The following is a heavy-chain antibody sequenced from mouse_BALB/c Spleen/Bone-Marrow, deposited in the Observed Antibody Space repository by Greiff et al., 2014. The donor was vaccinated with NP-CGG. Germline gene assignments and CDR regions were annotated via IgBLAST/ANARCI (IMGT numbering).Heavy chain of an antibody. J-gene: IGHJ3*01. D-gene: IGHD2-2*01. CDR3: ARSRDGYDSFAY. Sequence: VQLMESGAELAKPGASVKMSCKASGYTFTSYWMHWVKQRPGQGLEWIGYINPSTGYTEYNQKFKDKATLTADKSSSTAYMQLSSLTSEGSAVYYCARSRDGYDSFAYWGQGTLVTVSA. CDR2: INPSTGYT. CDR1: GYTFTSYW. V-gene: IGHV1-7*01.